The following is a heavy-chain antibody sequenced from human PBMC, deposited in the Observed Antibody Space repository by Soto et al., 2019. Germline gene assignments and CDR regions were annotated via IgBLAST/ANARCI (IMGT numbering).Heavy chain of an antibody. CDR3: AKPQIARHYYYGMEV. CDR1: GYTFTSFY. Sequence: QVQLVQSGAEVKKPGASVKVSYKASGYTFTSFYMHWVRQAPGQGLEWMGIINPSGTTTDYAQKFQCRVTMTRDTSTSTYYMEMSSLTSEATAVYYGAKPQIARHYYYGMEVWGQGTAVTVYS. CDR2: INPSGTTT. V-gene: IGHV1-46*01. J-gene: IGHJ6*02.